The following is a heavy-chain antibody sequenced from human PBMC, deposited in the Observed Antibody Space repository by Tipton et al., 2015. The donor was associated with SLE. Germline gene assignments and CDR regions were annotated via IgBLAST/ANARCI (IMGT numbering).Heavy chain of an antibody. CDR2: IYYSGST. J-gene: IGHJ2*01. V-gene: IGHV4-39*07. CDR3: ARESNFGVVNPFDL. Sequence: TLSLTCTVSGGSISSYYWGWIRQPPGKGLEWIGSIYYSGSTYYNPSLKSRVTISVDTSKNQFSLKLSSVTAADTAVYYCARESNFGVVNPFDLWGCGTLVTVSS. D-gene: IGHD3-3*01. CDR1: GGSISSYY.